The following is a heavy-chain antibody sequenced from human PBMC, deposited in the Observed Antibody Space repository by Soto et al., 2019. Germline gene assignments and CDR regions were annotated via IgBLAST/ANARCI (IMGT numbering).Heavy chain of an antibody. CDR2: MNPNSGNT. J-gene: IGHJ5*02. CDR3: ARGGRGYDFWSGYFPYNWFDP. V-gene: IGHV1-8*01. Sequence: QVQLVQSGAEVKKPGASVKVSCKASGYTFTSYDINWVRQATGQGLEWMGWMNPNSGNTGYAQKFQGRVTMTRNTSISTAYMELSSLRSEDTAVYYCARGGRGYDFWSGYFPYNWFDPWGQGTLVTVSS. CDR1: GYTFTSYD. D-gene: IGHD3-3*01.